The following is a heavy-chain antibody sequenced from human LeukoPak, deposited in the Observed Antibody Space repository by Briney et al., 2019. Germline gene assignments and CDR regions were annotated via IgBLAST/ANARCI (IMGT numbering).Heavy chain of an antibody. V-gene: IGHV1-3*01. CDR2: INVGNGNT. Sequence: ASVKVSCKASGYTFTTYAMHWVRQAPGQRLEWMGWINVGNGNTKYSQKFQDRVTITRYTSASTAYMELSRLRSEDTAVYYCATLFLWEPYRDDYWGQGTLVTVSS. J-gene: IGHJ4*02. D-gene: IGHD1-26*01. CDR3: ATLFLWEPYRDDY. CDR1: GYTFTTYA.